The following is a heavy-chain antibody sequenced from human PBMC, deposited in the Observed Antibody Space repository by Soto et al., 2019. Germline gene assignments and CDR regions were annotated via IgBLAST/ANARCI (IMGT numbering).Heavy chain of an antibody. CDR3: IKASTVTGAGGYR. CDR2: ISSDGRNT. Sequence: EVQLVESGGGLVQPGGSLRLSCAASGFAFSSYWMQWVRQAPGKGPVWVSRISSDGRNTTYADFVKGRFTISRDNAENTLHLQMTSLTDADTAVYYRIKASTVTGAGGYRWGQGTLVTVSS. V-gene: IGHV3-74*01. J-gene: IGHJ5*02. CDR1: GFAFSSYW. D-gene: IGHD6-19*01.